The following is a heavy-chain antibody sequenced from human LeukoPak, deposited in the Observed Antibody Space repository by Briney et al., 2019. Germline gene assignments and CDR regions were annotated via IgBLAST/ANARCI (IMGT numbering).Heavy chain of an antibody. D-gene: IGHD7-27*01. CDR1: GFTFSSYS. J-gene: IGHJ6*02. Sequence: GGSLRLSCAASGFTFSSYSMNWVRQAPGKGLEWVSYISSSSSTIYYADSVKGRFTISRDNARNSLYLQMNGLRAEDTAVYYCATYTNWVAGDVWGQGTTVTVSS. V-gene: IGHV3-48*04. CDR3: ATYTNWVAGDV. CDR2: ISSSSSTI.